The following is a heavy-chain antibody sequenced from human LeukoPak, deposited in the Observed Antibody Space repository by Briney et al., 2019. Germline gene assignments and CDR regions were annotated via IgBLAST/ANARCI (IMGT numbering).Heavy chain of an antibody. V-gene: IGHV3-73*01. J-gene: IGHJ4*02. CDR2: IRSKASSYAT. CDR3: TRHGDGGRLFDY. D-gene: IGHD4-23*01. CDR1: GFTFSGSA. Sequence: PGGSLRLSCAASGFTFSGSAMHWVRQASGKGLEWVGRIRSKASSYATAYAASVKGRFTISRDDSKNTAYLQMNSLKTEDTAVYYCTRHGDGGRLFDYWGQGTLVTVSS.